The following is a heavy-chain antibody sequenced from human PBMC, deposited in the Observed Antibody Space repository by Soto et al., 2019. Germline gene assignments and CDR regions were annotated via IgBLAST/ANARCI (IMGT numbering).Heavy chain of an antibody. V-gene: IGHV3-30*18. CDR3: AKDISYDFWSGYLPYYYYGMDA. J-gene: IGHJ6*02. CDR1: GFTFSSYG. CDR2: ISYDGSNK. D-gene: IGHD3-3*01. Sequence: GGSLRLSCAASGFTFSSYGMHWVRQAPGKGLEWVAVISYDGSNKYYADSVKGRFTISRDNSKNTLYLQMNSLRAEDTAVYYCAKDISYDFWSGYLPYYYYGMDAWGQGTTVTVSS.